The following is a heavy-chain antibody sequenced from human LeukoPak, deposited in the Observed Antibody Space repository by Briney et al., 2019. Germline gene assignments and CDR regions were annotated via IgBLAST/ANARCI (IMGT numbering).Heavy chain of an antibody. CDR3: AKSKHDRYQGYFDY. Sequence: GGCLRLSCAASGFTFSSYAMSWVRQAPGKGLEWVSAISGSGGSTYYADSVKGRFTISRDNSKNTLYLQMNSLRAEDTAVYYCAKSKHDRYQGYFDYWGQGTLVTVSS. J-gene: IGHJ4*02. CDR1: GFTFSSYA. D-gene: IGHD3-22*01. V-gene: IGHV3-23*01. CDR2: ISGSGGST.